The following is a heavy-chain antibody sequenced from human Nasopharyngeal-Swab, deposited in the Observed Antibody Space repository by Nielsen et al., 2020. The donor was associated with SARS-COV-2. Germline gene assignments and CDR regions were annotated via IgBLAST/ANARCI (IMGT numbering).Heavy chain of an antibody. D-gene: IGHD2/OR15-2a*01. Sequence: GESLKISCAASGYSFNSYGMHWVRQAPGKGLEWVAVIPHDGRGSVYADSVKGRFTISRDNSTLYLQMDSLRAEDTAVYYCARWNNRGAGGTYEMDVWGQGTTVTVSS. CDR1: GYSFNSYG. J-gene: IGHJ6*02. CDR3: ARWNNRGAGGTYEMDV. CDR2: IPHDGRGS. V-gene: IGHV3-30*03.